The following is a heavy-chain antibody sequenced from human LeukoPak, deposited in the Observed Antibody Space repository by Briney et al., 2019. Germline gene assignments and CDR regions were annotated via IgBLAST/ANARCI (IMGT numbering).Heavy chain of an antibody. Sequence: GGSLRLSCAASGFTFSSYAMHWVRQAPGKGLEWVAVISHDGSNKYYADSVKGRFTISRDNSKYTLYLQMNSLRAEDTAVYYCARDGSGGSCFDYWGQGTLVTVSS. J-gene: IGHJ4*02. CDR1: GFTFSSYA. D-gene: IGHD2-15*01. V-gene: IGHV3-30-3*01. CDR2: ISHDGSNK. CDR3: ARDGSGGSCFDY.